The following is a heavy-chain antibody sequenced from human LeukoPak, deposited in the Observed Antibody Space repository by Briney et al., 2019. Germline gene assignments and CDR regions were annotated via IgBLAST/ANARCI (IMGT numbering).Heavy chain of an antibody. V-gene: IGHV1-3*01. D-gene: IGHD6-19*01. CDR1: GYTFSSYA. J-gene: IGHJ4*02. Sequence: ASVQVSCKASGYTFSSYAMHWVRQAPGQRLEWMGWINAGNGNIKYSERFQGRVTITSDTSASTVYMKLGSLRSEDTAVYYCAFSVAGTLLMIWGQGTLVTVSS. CDR2: INAGNGNI. CDR3: AFSVAGTLLMI.